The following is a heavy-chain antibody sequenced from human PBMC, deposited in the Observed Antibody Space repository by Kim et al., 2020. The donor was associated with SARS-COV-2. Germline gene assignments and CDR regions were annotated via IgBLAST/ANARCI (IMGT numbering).Heavy chain of an antibody. D-gene: IGHD6-13*01. CDR1: GINFSDYY. J-gene: IGHJ4*02. V-gene: IGHV3-11*05. CDR2: ISSSGSYT. Sequence: GGSLRLSCAASGINFSDYYMSWIRQAPGKGLEGVSYISSSGSYTKYADSLKGRFTISRDNAENSLYLEMNSLRAEDTAVYYCARVAVGASSWYYFDSWGQGTLVTVSS. CDR3: ARVAVGASSWYYFDS.